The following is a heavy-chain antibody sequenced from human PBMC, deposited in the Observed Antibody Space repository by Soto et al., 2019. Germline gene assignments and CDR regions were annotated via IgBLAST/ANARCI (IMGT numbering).Heavy chain of an antibody. V-gene: IGHV1-2*04. CDR1: GYTFTGYY. J-gene: IGHJ4*02. CDR3: ARSPGGSSGWCDFEY. Sequence: ASVKVSCKASGYTFTGYYMHWVRQAPGQGLEWMGWINPNSGGTNYAQKFQGWVTMTRDTSISTAYMELSRLRSDDTAVYYCARSPGGSSGWCDFEYCGQGTLVTAPQ. D-gene: IGHD6-19*01. CDR2: INPNSGGT.